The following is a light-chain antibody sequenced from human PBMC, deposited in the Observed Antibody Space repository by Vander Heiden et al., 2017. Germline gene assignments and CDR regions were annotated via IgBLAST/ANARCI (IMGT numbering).Light chain of an antibody. CDR2: AAS. Sequence: DNNMTTSPSSLSASVGDRVTITCRASQSISSYLAWYQQKPGKAPKLLIYAASSLETGVPARFSGSGSGTDFTLTISSLQPEDFAAYYCQQCYSTPRTFGGGTKVEIK. CDR3: QQCYSTPRT. V-gene: IGKV1-39*01. J-gene: IGKJ4*02. CDR1: QSISSY.